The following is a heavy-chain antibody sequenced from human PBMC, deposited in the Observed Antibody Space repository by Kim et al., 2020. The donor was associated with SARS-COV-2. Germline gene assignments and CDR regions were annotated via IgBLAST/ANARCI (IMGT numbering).Heavy chain of an antibody. CDR1: GFSFSNFG. J-gene: IGHJ4*02. CDR2: ISHDGNKK. V-gene: IGHV3-30*18. D-gene: IGHD1-7*01. Sequence: GGSLRLSCAASGFSFSNFGMHWVRQAPGKGLEWVALISHDGNKKLFADSVKDRFAISRDNSEKTVVLEMNSLRVDDTAFYYCAKAGIIWNLSFSPYFDHWGQGSLVTVSS. CDR3: AKAGIIWNLSFSPYFDH.